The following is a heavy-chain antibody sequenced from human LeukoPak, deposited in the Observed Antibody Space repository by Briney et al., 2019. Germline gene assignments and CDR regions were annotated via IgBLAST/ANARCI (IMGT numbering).Heavy chain of an antibody. CDR3: ARLTMVRGVSPEIDY. D-gene: IGHD3-10*01. CDR2: INHSGST. J-gene: IGHJ4*02. Sequence: PSETLSLTCAVYGGSFSGYYWSWIRQPPGKGLEWIGEINHSGSTNYNPSLKSRVTISVDTSKNQFSLKLSSVTAADTAVYYCARLTMVRGVSPEIDYWGQGTLVTVSS. V-gene: IGHV4-34*01. CDR1: GGSFSGYY.